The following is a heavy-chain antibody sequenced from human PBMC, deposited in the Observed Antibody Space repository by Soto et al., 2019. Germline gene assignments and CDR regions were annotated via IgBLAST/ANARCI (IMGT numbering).Heavy chain of an antibody. CDR3: ALQPYYYDSSGSGIFDY. CDR2: IYWNDDK. J-gene: IGHJ4*02. Sequence: SGPTLVNPTQTLTLTCTFSGFSLSTSGVGVGWIRQPPGKALEWLALIYWNDDKRYSPSLKSRLTITKDTSKNQVVLTMTNMDPVDTATYYCALQPYYYDSSGSGIFDYWGQGTLVTFSS. CDR1: GFSLSTSGVG. V-gene: IGHV2-5*01. D-gene: IGHD3-22*01.